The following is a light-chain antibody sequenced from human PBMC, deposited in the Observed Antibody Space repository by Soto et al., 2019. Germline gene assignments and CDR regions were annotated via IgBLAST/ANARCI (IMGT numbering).Light chain of an antibody. J-gene: IGKJ1*01. CDR1: QSLTSSY. V-gene: IGKV3-20*01. CDR2: GVS. Sequence: EIVFTQSPCTLSLSPGETATLSCRASQSLTSSYLAWYQQRPGQAPSLLIYGVSSRATGIPDRFSGSGSGTDFTLTITRLEPEDFAVYYCQHYGYSLWTFGQGTKVDIK. CDR3: QHYGYSLWT.